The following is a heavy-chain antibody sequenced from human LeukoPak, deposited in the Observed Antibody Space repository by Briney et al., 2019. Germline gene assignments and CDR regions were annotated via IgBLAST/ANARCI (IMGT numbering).Heavy chain of an antibody. CDR2: INHSGST. CDR1: GGSFSGYY. V-gene: IGHV4-34*01. J-gene: IGHJ4*02. Sequence: SETLSLTCAVYGGSFSGYYWSWIRQPPGKGLEWIGKINHSGSTNYNPSLKSRVTISVDTSKNQFSLKLSSVTAADTAVYYCARGRATIDCWGQGTLVTVSS. D-gene: IGHD1-26*01. CDR3: ARGRATIDC.